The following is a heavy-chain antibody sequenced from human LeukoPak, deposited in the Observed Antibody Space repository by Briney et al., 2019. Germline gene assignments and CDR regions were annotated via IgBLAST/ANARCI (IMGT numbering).Heavy chain of an antibody. V-gene: IGHV1-2*02. CDR3: ARVGSSGWYVHPTLDY. Sequence: ASVKVSCKASGYTFTGYYMHWVRQAPGQGLEWMGWINPNSGDTNYAQKFQGRVTVTRNTSISTAYMELSRLRFDDTAVYYCARVGSSGWYVHPTLDYWGQGTLVTVSS. CDR2: INPNSGDT. CDR1: GYTFTGYY. D-gene: IGHD6-19*01. J-gene: IGHJ4*02.